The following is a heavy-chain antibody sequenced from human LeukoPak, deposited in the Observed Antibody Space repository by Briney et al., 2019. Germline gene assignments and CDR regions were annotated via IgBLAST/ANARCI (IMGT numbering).Heavy chain of an antibody. D-gene: IGHD3-22*01. Sequence: ASVKVSCKASGYTFTSYGISWVRQAPGQGLEWMGWISAYNGNTNYAQKLQGRVTMTTDTSTSTAYMELRSLRSDDTAVYYCERGRGWDSSGYSYYFDYWGQGTLVTVSS. CDR1: GYTFTSYG. J-gene: IGHJ4*02. CDR3: ERGRGWDSSGYSYYFDY. CDR2: ISAYNGNT. V-gene: IGHV1-18*01.